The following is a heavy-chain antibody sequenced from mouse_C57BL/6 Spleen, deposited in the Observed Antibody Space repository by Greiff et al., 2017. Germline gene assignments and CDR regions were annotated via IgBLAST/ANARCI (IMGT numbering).Heavy chain of an antibody. CDR2: INPNNGGT. V-gene: IGHV1-26*01. CDR3: AYYYGSSYGY. CDR1: GYTFTDYY. J-gene: IGHJ2*01. Sequence: VQLQQSGPELVKPGASVKISCKASGYTFTDYYMNWVKQSHGKSLEWIGDINPNNGGTSYNQKFKGKATLTVDKSSSTAYMELRSLTSEDSAVYYCAYYYGSSYGYWGQGTTLTVSS. D-gene: IGHD1-1*01.